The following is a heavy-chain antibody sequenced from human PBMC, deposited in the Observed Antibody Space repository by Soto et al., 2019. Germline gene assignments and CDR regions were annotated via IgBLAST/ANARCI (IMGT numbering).Heavy chain of an antibody. CDR3: ARGRSYCSSTSCKGYYFDY. CDR2: INAGNGNT. Sequence: GASVKVSCKASGYTFTSYAMHWVRQAPGQRLEWMGWINAGNGNTKYSQKFQGRVTLTRDTSTSTAYMELSSLRSEDTAVYYCARGRSYCSSTSCKGYYFDYWGQGNLVTVAS. CDR1: GYTFTSYA. V-gene: IGHV1-3*01. D-gene: IGHD2-2*01. J-gene: IGHJ4*02.